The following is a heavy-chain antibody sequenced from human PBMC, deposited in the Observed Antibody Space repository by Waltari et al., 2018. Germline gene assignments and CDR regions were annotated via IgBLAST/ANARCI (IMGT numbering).Heavy chain of an antibody. CDR2: VGSGGST. D-gene: IGHD1-1*01. V-gene: IGHV3-23*01. J-gene: IGHJ4*02. CDR1: AFTFSSYA. CDR3: ARGSGYFFDY. Sequence: EVQLLESGGGLVQPGGSLRLSCAASAFTFSSYAMRWVRQAPGKWLEWVATVGSGGSTYYADSVKGRFTISKDSPQNTLYLQMSSLRAEDTAVYYCARGSGYFFDYWGQGTLVTVSS.